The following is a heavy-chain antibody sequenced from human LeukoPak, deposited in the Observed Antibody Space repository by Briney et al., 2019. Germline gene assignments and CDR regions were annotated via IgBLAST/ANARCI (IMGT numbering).Heavy chain of an antibody. V-gene: IGHV4-59*01. D-gene: IGHD6-6*01. CDR3: ARDRSIGMDY. Sequence: SETLSLSCTVSGVSISSYFWSWIRQPPGKGLEWIGYIYYSGSTNYNPSLKSRVTISVDTSKNQFSLKLSSVTAADAAVYYCARDRSIGMDYWGQGTLVTVSS. CDR2: IYYSGST. CDR1: GVSISSYF. J-gene: IGHJ4*02.